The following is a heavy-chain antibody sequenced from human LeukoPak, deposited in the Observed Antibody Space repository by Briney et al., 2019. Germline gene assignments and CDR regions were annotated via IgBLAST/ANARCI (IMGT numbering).Heavy chain of an antibody. CDR2: ISDSGGST. CDR1: GFTFSSYA. V-gene: IGHV3-23*01. Sequence: GGSLRLSCAASGFTFSSYAMSWVRQAPGKGLEWVSTISDSGGSTFYADSVKGRSTISRDNSKNTLYLQMNSLRAEDTAVYYCAKGNDFPYYNFYYMDVWGKGTTVTVSS. CDR3: AKGNDFPYYNFYYMDV. D-gene: IGHD3-3*01. J-gene: IGHJ6*03.